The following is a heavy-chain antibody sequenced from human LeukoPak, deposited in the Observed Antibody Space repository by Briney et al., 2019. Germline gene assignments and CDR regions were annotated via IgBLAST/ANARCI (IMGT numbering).Heavy chain of an antibody. Sequence: GSLRLSCAASGFNFDNFWMSWVRQAPGKGLEWVANIREDGGKQNYVDSVKGRFTISRDNAKSSVYLQLNSLRADDTAVYYCATRRGGYNYVWFDPWGQGTLVTVSS. V-gene: IGHV3-7*01. CDR3: ATRRGGYNYVWFDP. J-gene: IGHJ5*02. CDR1: GFNFDNFW. D-gene: IGHD5-24*01. CDR2: IREDGGKQ.